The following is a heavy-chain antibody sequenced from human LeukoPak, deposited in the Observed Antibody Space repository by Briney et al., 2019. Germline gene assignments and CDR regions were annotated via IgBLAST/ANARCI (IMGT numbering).Heavy chain of an antibody. Sequence: SETLSLTCAVSGGSFSDYQWNWIRQSPGKGLEWLGEISHSGTTTYNPSLKSRVTISVDTSKNQFSLRLRSVTAADTAVYYCARESRQNNYFDYWGQGTLVTVSS. CDR3: ARESRQNNYFDY. CDR2: ISHSGTT. J-gene: IGHJ4*02. V-gene: IGHV4-34*01. CDR1: GGSFSDYQ. D-gene: IGHD2/OR15-2a*01.